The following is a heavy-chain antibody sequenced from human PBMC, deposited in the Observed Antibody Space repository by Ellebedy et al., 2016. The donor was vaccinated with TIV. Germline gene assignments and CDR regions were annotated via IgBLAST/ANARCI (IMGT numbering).Heavy chain of an antibody. J-gene: IGHJ5*02. CDR1: GFTFTSSA. CDR2: IVVGSGNT. D-gene: IGHD2-2*01. V-gene: IGHV1-58*02. Sequence: AASVKVSCKASGFTFTSSAMQWVRQARGQRLEWIGWIVVGSGNTNYAQKFQERVTITRDTSASTAYMELSSLRSEDTAVYYCARDTSWGWFDPWGQGTLVTVSS. CDR3: ARDTSWGWFDP.